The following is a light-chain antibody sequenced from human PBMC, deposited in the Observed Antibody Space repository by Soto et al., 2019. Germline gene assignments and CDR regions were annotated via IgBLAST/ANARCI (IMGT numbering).Light chain of an antibody. CDR3: SSSAGSDVV. Sequence: QSALTQPPSASGSPGQSVTISCTGTSRDVGGYDLVSWYQQHPGKVPKLMIYEVNKRPSGVPDRFTGSKSVNTASLTVSGLQAEDEADYYCSSSAGSDVVFGGGTKLTVL. CDR2: EVN. J-gene: IGLJ2*01. CDR1: SRDVGGYDL. V-gene: IGLV2-8*01.